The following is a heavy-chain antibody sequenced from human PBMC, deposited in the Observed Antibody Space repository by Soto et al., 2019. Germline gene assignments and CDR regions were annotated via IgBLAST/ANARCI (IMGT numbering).Heavy chain of an antibody. J-gene: IGHJ5*02. CDR1: GGSFSGYY. CDR2: INHSGST. Sequence: SETLSLTCAVYGGSFSGYYWSWIRQPLGKGLEWIGEINHSGSTNYNPSLKSRVTISVDTSKNQFSLKLSSVTAADTAVYYCARTSSGYHPQGFDPWGQGTLVTVSS. CDR3: ARTSSGYHPQGFDP. V-gene: IGHV4-34*01. D-gene: IGHD3-22*01.